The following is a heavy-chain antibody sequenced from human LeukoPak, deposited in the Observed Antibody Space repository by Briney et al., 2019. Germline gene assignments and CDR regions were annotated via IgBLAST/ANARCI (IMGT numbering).Heavy chain of an antibody. CDR1: GFTFSSYE. CDR3: ARSGTNYDILTGYYNAGMDV. V-gene: IGHV3-48*03. Sequence: GGSLRLSCAVSGFTFSSYEMNWVCQAPGKGLEWVSYISSSGSPIYYADSVKGRFTISRDNAKNSLYLQMNSLRAEDTAVYYCARSGTNYDILTGYYNAGMDVWGQGTTVTVSS. D-gene: IGHD3-9*01. CDR2: ISSSGSPI. J-gene: IGHJ6*02.